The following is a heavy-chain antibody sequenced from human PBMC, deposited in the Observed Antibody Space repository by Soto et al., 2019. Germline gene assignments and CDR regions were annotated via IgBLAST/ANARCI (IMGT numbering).Heavy chain of an antibody. J-gene: IGHJ6*02. Sequence: EVQLVESGGGLVKPGGSLRLSCAASGFTFSSYSMNWVRQAPGKGLEWVSSISSSSSYIYYADSVKGRFTISRDNAKNSLYLQMNSLRAEDTAVHYCASDRGYYGSGSYAGMDVWGQGTTVTVSS. CDR3: ASDRGYYGSGSYAGMDV. CDR1: GFTFSSYS. V-gene: IGHV3-21*01. D-gene: IGHD3-10*01. CDR2: ISSSSSYI.